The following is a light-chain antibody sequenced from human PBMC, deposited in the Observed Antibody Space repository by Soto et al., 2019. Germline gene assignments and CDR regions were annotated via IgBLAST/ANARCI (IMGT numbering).Light chain of an antibody. CDR2: AAS. CDR3: QQTYRNTPT. J-gene: IGKJ5*01. V-gene: IGKV1-39*01. CDR1: QSINSY. Sequence: DIQRTQSPSSLAASIGNRVTITCRASQSINSYLNWYQQTRGKAPNIXIYAASSLQSGVLPIFSGSGAGTGCTLTISSLQPEDVAFDYCQQTYRNTPTFGQGTRLEIK.